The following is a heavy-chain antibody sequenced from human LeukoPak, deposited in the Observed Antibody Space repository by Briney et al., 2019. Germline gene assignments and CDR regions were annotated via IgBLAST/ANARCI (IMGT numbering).Heavy chain of an antibody. D-gene: IGHD5-12*01. J-gene: IGHJ4*02. CDR1: GGSFSGYY. CDR3: ARSSATISNFDY. V-gene: IGHV4-34*01. CDR2: INHSGST. Sequence: SETLSLTCAVYGGSFSGYYWSWIRQPPGKGLEWIGEINHSGSTNYNPSLKSRVTISVDTSKNQLSLKLSSVTAADTAVYYCARSSATISNFDYWGQGTLGTVSS.